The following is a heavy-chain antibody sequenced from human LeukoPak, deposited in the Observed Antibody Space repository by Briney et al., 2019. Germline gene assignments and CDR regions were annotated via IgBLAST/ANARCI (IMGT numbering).Heavy chain of an antibody. CDR1: GFTFDDYG. CDR2: INWNGGST. V-gene: IGHV3-20*04. Sequence: GGSLRLSCAASGFTFDDYGMSWVRQAPGKGLEWVSGINWNGGSTGYADSVKGRFTISRDNAKNSLYLKMNSLRAEDTALYYCARDQYYYGSGSYGGPFDYWGQGTLVTVSS. D-gene: IGHD3-10*01. J-gene: IGHJ4*02. CDR3: ARDQYYYGSGSYGGPFDY.